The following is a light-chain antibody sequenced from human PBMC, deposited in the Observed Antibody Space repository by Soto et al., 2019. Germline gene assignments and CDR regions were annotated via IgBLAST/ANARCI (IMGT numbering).Light chain of an antibody. CDR2: GGS. Sequence: EIVLTQSPGTLALSPGERATLSCRASQSIDSKYFSWYQQKPGQAPRLLIYGGSRRATGVPDRFSGAGSGTEFTLTISRLEPEDFAVFYCQQYAFSPRTFGQGTRLQIK. CDR3: QQYAFSPRT. J-gene: IGKJ5*01. V-gene: IGKV3-20*01. CDR1: QSIDSKY.